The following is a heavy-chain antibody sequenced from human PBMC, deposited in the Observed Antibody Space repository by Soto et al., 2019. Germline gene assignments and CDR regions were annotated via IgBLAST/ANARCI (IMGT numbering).Heavy chain of an antibody. CDR1: GFTFSSYS. Sequence: GGSLRLSSAASGFTFSSYSMSWVRQAPGKGLEWVSAITGSGVSTYYADSVKGRFTISRDNSKNTLYLQMNSLRAEDTAVYYCAKGSSGLRFLEWLSPHDYWGQGTLVTVSS. V-gene: IGHV3-23*01. CDR2: ITGSGVST. CDR3: AKGSSGLRFLEWLSPHDY. D-gene: IGHD3-3*01. J-gene: IGHJ4*02.